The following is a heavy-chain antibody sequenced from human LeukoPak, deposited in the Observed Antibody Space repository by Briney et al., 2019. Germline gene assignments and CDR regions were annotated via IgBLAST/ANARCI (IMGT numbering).Heavy chain of an antibody. J-gene: IGHJ4*02. CDR2: IYSGGST. D-gene: IGHD1-26*01. CDR3: ARTTPQWELLVS. Sequence: GGSLRLSCAASGFTVSSNYMSWVRQAPGKGLEWVSVIYSGGSTCYADSVKGRFTISRDNSKNTLYLQMNSLRAEDTAVYYCARTTPQWELLVSWGQGTLVTVSS. CDR1: GFTVSSNY. V-gene: IGHV3-53*01.